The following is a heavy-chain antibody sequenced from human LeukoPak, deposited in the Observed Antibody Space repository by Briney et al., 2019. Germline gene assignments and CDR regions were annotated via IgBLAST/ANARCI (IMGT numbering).Heavy chain of an antibody. CDR2: ISGSGGST. V-gene: IGHV3-23*01. CDR1: GFTFSSYA. D-gene: IGHD2-2*01. CDR3: AKVSIVVVPAATNFDY. J-gene: IGHJ4*02. Sequence: GGSLRLSCAASGFTFSSYAMSWVRQAPGKGLEWVSAISGSGGSTYYADSVKGRFTISRDNSKNTLYLQMNSLRAEDTAVYYCAKVSIVVVPAATNFDYWGQGTLVTASS.